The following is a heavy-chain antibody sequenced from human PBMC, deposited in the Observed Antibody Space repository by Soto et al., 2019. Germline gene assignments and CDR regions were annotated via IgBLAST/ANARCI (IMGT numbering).Heavy chain of an antibody. CDR3: AKAPRWTATSRY. Sequence: ASVKVSCVASGFSFSSYAMSWVRQAPGKGLEWVSGISGSGSSPNYADSVKGRFTISRDNSKNTLYLQMNSLRSEDTATYYCAKAPRWTATSRYWGQGALVTAPQ. J-gene: IGHJ4*02. V-gene: IGHV3-23*01. CDR2: ISGSGSSP. CDR1: GFSFSSYA. D-gene: IGHD1-7*01.